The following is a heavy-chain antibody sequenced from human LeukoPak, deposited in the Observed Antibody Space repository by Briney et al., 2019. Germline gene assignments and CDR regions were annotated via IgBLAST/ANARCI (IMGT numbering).Heavy chain of an antibody. CDR1: GFTFSSYA. CDR3: AKRMSGSYYPEY. J-gene: IGHJ4*02. V-gene: IGHV3-23*01. CDR2: ISGSGGST. Sequence: GGSLRVSCAASGFTFSSYAMSWVRQAPGKGLEWVSAISGSGGSTYYADSVKGRFTISRDNSENTLYLQMNSLTAEDTAVYYCAKRMSGSYYPEYWGQGTLVTVSS. D-gene: IGHD1-26*01.